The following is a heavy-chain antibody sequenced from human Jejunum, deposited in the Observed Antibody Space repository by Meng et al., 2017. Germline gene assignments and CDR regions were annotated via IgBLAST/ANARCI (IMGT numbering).Heavy chain of an antibody. CDR2: IYYSGGT. CDR3: AHSSSSSSFGFDY. J-gene: IGHJ4*02. V-gene: IGHV4-61*08. CDR1: GGSVSSAAYY. Sequence: VQVYESRPGLVRASETLSLTCTVSGGSVSSAAYYWNWIRQPPGKGLEWIGYIYYSGGTTYSPSLNSRVTISIDTAKNQVSLKVSSVTAADTAVYYCAHSSSSSSFGFDYWGQGTLVTVSS. D-gene: IGHD6-6*01.